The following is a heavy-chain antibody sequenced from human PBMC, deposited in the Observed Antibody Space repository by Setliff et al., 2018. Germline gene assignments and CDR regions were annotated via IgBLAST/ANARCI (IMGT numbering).Heavy chain of an antibody. CDR2: IYTSGST. J-gene: IGHJ3*02. D-gene: IGHD2-2*03. Sequence: ASETLSLTCTVSGGSISSNYRSWVRQPPGKGLEWIGYIYTSGSTNYNPSLKSRGTISVDTSRNQFSLKLSSVTAADTAVYYCVRVEAGYCSSTSCYVVGAFDIWGQGTMVTVSS. CDR1: GGSISSNY. CDR3: VRVEAGYCSSTSCYVVGAFDI. V-gene: IGHV4-4*08.